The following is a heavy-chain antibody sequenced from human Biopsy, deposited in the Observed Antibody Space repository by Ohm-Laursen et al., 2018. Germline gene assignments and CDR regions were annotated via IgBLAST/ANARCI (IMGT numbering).Heavy chain of an antibody. CDR3: ARDRGQNFYDSTGYYNGMDG. D-gene: IGHD3-22*01. CDR2: ISWISRNT. CDR1: GFRFDDYA. V-gene: IGHV3-9*01. Sequence: SSLRLSCAAPGFRFDDYAMHWVRHRPGKGLEWVSGISWISRNTGYADSVKGRFTITRDNAKNSLYLQMNSLRPEDTALYYCARDRGQNFYDSTGYYNGMDGWGQGTTVTVAS. J-gene: IGHJ6*02.